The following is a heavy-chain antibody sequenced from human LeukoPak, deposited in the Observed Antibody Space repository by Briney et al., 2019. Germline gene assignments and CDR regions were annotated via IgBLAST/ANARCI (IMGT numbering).Heavy chain of an antibody. CDR3: AREXTMVRGARAGFDY. J-gene: IGHJ4*02. Sequence: SVKVSCKASGGTFSSYAISWMRQAPGQGLEWMGGIIPIFGTANYAQKFQGRVTITTDESTSTAYMELRILRSEDTAVYYCAREXTMVRGARAGFDYWGQGTLVTVSS. CDR1: GGTFSSYA. D-gene: IGHD3-10*01. CDR2: IIPIFGTA. V-gene: IGHV1-69*05.